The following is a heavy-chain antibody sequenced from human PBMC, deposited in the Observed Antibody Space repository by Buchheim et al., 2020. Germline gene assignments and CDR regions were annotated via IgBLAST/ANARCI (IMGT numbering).Heavy chain of an antibody. V-gene: IGHV1-46*01. CDR3: AREGVVVAAEYNWFDP. CDR2: INPSGGST. Sequence: QVQLVQSGAEVKKPGASVKVSCKASGYTFTSYYMHWVRQAPGQGLEWMGIINPSGGSTSYAQKFQGRVTMTREPSTSTVYMELSSLRSEDTAVYYCAREGVVVAAEYNWFDPWGQGTL. CDR1: GYTFTSYY. J-gene: IGHJ5*02. D-gene: IGHD2-15*01.